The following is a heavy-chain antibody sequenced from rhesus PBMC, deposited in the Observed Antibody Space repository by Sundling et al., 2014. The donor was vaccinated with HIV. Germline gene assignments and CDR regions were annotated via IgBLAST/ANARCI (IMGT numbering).Heavy chain of an antibody. Sequence: EVQLVESGGGLVQPGGSLRLSCAASGFTFSSYGMYWVRQAPGKGLEWISAISSGGGSTNYADSVKGRFTISRDNSKNTLSLQMNSLRAEDTAVYYCAKARLYGSSYMDYWGQGVLVTVSS. CDR1: GFTFSSYG. V-gene: IGHV3S42*01. J-gene: IGHJ4*01. CDR2: ISSGGGST. CDR3: AKARLYGSSYMDY. D-gene: IGHD4-29*01.